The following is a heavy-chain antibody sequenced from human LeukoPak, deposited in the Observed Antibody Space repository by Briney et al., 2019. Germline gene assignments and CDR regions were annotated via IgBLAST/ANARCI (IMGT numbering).Heavy chain of an antibody. V-gene: IGHV3-23*01. CDR3: ARDVRPVATFTLVDAFDI. Sequence: GGSLRLSCATSGFTFSSCAMSWVRQAPGKGLEWVSGISGSGDITYYADSVKGRFTISRDNSKNTLYLQMNSLRAEDTAVYYCARDVRPVATFTLVDAFDIWGQGTMVTVSS. CDR2: ISGSGDIT. J-gene: IGHJ3*02. CDR1: GFTFSSCA. D-gene: IGHD2-8*02.